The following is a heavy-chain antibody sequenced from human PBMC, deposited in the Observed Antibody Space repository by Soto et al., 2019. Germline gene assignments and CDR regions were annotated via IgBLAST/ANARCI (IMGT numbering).Heavy chain of an antibody. Sequence: QVQLVQSGAEVKKPGSSVKVSCKASGGTFSSYAISWVRQAPGQGLEWMGGIIPIFGTANYAQKFQGRVTITADESTSTAYMGLSSLRSEDTAVYYCARDPYYYDSSGYYYVVPFDYWGQGTLVTVSS. CDR1: GGTFSSYA. J-gene: IGHJ4*02. D-gene: IGHD3-22*01. V-gene: IGHV1-69*01. CDR2: IIPIFGTA. CDR3: ARDPYYYDSSGYYYVVPFDY.